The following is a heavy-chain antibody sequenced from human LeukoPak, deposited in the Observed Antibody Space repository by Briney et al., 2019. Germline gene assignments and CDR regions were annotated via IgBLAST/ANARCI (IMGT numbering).Heavy chain of an antibody. CDR2: IYYTGNT. Sequence: PSETLSLTCTVSGGSISSYYWSWLRQPPGKGLEWIGYIYYTGNTNYNPSLRSRVTISLDTSKNQFSLKLSSVTAPDTAVYYCASLTIAVAGPRFDYWGQGTLVTVSS. V-gene: IGHV4-59*01. D-gene: IGHD6-19*01. CDR1: GGSISSYY. CDR3: ASLTIAVAGPRFDY. J-gene: IGHJ4*02.